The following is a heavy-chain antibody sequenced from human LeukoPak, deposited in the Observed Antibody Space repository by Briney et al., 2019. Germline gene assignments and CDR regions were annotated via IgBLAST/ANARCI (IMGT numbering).Heavy chain of an antibody. CDR3: ARGRRYSSSWSYYYGMDV. CDR2: MNPNSGNT. V-gene: IGHV1-8*01. J-gene: IGHJ6*02. CDR1: GYTFTSYD. Sequence: ASVKVSCKASGYTFTSYDIHWVRQATGQGLEWMGWMNPNSGNTGYAQKFQGRVTMTRNTSISTAYMELSSLRSEDTAVYYCARGRRYSSSWSYYYGMDVWGQGTTVTVSS. D-gene: IGHD6-13*01.